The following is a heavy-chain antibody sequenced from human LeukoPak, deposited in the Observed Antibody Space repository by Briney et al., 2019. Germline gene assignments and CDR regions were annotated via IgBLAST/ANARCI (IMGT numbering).Heavy chain of an antibody. J-gene: IGHJ4*02. Sequence: GGSLRLSCAASGFTFSSYAMHWVRQAPGKGLEWVAVISYDGSNKYYADSVKGRFTISRDNSKNTLYLQMNSLRAEDTAVYYCAKDMYSSSWYSFDYWGQGTLVTVSS. CDR2: ISYDGSNK. CDR1: GFTFSSYA. CDR3: AKDMYSSSWYSFDY. V-gene: IGHV3-30*04. D-gene: IGHD6-13*01.